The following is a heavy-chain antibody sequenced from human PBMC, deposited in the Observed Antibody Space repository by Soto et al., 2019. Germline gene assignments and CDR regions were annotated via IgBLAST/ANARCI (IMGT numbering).Heavy chain of an antibody. CDR3: ASQLESTTYFDY. V-gene: IGHV4-39*01. CDR1: GGSISNSDYF. D-gene: IGHD1-1*01. CDR2: ISHTGSP. Sequence: LQLQESGPGLVKPSETLSLTCTVSGGSISNSDYFWAWMRQPPAKGLEWVGTISHTGSPRYNPSLKSRVTISVDTSKNQFSLRLPSVTAADTAVFYCASQLESTTYFDYWGRGTLVTVSS. J-gene: IGHJ4*02.